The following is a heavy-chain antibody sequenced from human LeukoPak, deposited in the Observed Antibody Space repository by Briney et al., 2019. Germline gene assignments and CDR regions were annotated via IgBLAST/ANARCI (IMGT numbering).Heavy chain of an antibody. CDR3: ARGGSSGWRTPNDDY. J-gene: IGHJ4*02. V-gene: IGHV1-18*01. D-gene: IGHD6-19*01. CDR1: GYTFTSFG. Sequence: ASVKVSCKASGYTFTSFGISWVRQAPGQGLEWMGWCSAYNGNTNYAQKLQGRVTMTTDTSTSTAYMELRSLRSDDTAVYYCARGGSSGWRTPNDDYWGQGTLVTVSS. CDR2: CSAYNGNT.